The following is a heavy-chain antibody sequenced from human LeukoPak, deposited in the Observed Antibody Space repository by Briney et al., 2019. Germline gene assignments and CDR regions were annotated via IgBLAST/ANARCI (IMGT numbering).Heavy chain of an antibody. D-gene: IGHD2-21*02. CDR2: ISGYNGNT. CDR3: ARDERDSCGGDCYYFDY. Sequence: ASVKVSCKASGYTFSNYGISWVRQAPGQGLEWMGWISGYNGNTNQAQKLQGRVTMTTDTSTSTAYMELRGLRSDDTAVYYCARDERDSCGGDCYYFDYWGQGTLVTVSS. V-gene: IGHV1-18*01. J-gene: IGHJ4*02. CDR1: GYTFSNYG.